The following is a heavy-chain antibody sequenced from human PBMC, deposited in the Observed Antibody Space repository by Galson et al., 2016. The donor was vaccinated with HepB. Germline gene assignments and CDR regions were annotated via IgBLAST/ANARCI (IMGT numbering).Heavy chain of an antibody. Sequence: YYWSWIRQSPGKGLEWIGYMYYSGNTNYNPSLTSLVSMSIGTSKNQFSLNLKSVTAADTAVYFCARRLCMSTRFCPFDPCGQGTLVTFSS. D-gene: IGHD2-8*01. CDR1: YY. CDR2: MYYSGNT. V-gene: IGHV4-59*01. CDR3: ARRLCMSTRFCPFDP. J-gene: IGHJ5*02.